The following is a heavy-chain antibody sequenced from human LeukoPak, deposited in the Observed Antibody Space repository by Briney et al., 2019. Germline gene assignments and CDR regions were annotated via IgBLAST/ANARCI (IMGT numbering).Heavy chain of an antibody. D-gene: IGHD6-13*01. CDR2: ISPDGASQ. CDR1: GFTFSDYT. CDR3: ARDIASTWRGWFDP. Sequence: GGSLRLSCLASGFTFSDYTMHWVRQAPGKGLEWVSAISPDGASQYYADLVKGRFVISRDSSKITVYLQINSLRTNDTAMYFCARDIASTWRGWFDPWGQGTLVTVSS. J-gene: IGHJ5*02. V-gene: IGHV3-30*09.